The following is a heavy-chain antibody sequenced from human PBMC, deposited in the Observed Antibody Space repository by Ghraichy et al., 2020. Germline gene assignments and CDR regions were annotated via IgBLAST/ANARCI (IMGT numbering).Heavy chain of an antibody. CDR1: GFTFSSYW. CDR2: IKQDGSEK. Sequence: GGSLRLSCAASGFTFSSYWMSWVRQAPGKGLEWVANIKQDGSEKYYVDSVKGRFTISRDNAKNSLYLQMNSLRAEDTAVYYCARDWGSGWPPWWYWGQGTLVTVSS. J-gene: IGHJ4*02. CDR3: ARDWGSGWPPWWY. D-gene: IGHD6-19*01. V-gene: IGHV3-7*03.